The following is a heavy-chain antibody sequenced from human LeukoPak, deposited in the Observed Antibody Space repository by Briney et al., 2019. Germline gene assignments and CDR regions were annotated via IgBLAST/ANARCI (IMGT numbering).Heavy chain of an antibody. V-gene: IGHV4-31*11. CDR2: IYHSGST. CDR1: GGSISSGDYY. J-gene: IGHJ4*02. D-gene: IGHD2/OR15-2a*01. Sequence: SETLSLTCAVSGGSISSGDYYWSWIRQHPGKGLEWIGYIYHSGSTYYNPSLKSRLTISVDTSKNQFSLKLSSVTAADTAVYYCARGGSYYLNLDYWGQGTLVTASS. CDR3: ARGGSYYLNLDY.